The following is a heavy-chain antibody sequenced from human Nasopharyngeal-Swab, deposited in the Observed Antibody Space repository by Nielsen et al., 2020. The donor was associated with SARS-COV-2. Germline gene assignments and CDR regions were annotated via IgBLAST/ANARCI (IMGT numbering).Heavy chain of an antibody. V-gene: IGHV3-23*01. J-gene: IGHJ4*02. D-gene: IGHD6-19*01. CDR2: AGGNDGST. Sequence: GESLKISCAASGFGFSAFAMSWVRQAPGKGLEWVSAAGGNDGSTFYADSVRGRFTISRDNSKNTLYLQMNSLRAEDTALYYCGKKYGTRGWYVGLDYWGQGTQVTVSS. CDR3: GKKYGTRGWYVGLDY. CDR1: GFGFSAFA.